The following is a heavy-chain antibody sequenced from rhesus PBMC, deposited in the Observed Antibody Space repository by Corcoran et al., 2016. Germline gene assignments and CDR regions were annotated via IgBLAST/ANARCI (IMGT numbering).Heavy chain of an antibody. J-gene: IGHJ3*01. CDR1: GGSISDSYR. CDR3: ARVYSSGWSYAFDF. D-gene: IGHD6S26*01. Sequence: QVQLQESGPGVGKPSETVSLTCAVSGGSISDSYRWRWIRQPPGKGLEWVGSIYGISTSTNYNPSLKSRVTISKDTSKNQFSLKLSSVTAADTAVYYCARVYSSGWSYAFDFWGQGLRVTVSS. CDR2: IYGISTST. V-gene: IGHV4S10*01.